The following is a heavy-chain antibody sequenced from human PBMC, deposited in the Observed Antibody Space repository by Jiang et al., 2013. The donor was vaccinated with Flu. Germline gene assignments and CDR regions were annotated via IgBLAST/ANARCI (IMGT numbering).Heavy chain of an antibody. J-gene: IGHJ4*02. D-gene: IGHD3-9*01. CDR3: ARYDWGFDY. CDR2: TYYRSKWYN. V-gene: IGHV6-1*01. Sequence: WNWIRQSPSRGLEWLGRTYYRSKWYNDYAVSVKSRITINPDTSKNQFSLQLNSVTPEDTAVYYCARYDWGFDYWGQGTLVTVSS.